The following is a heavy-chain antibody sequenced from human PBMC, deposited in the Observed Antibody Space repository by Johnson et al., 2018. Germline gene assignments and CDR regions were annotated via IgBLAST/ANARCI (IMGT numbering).Heavy chain of an antibody. Sequence: AASGFTFSSYAMHWVRQAPGKGLEWVAVISYDGSNKYYADSVKGRFTISRDNSKNTLYLQRNSLRAEDAAVYYCGGGDFYEGGSAFDIWGQGTMVTVSS. J-gene: IGHJ3*02. CDR3: GGGDFYEGGSAFDI. V-gene: IGHV3-30-3*01. CDR2: ISYDGSNK. CDR1: GFTFSSYA. D-gene: IGHD2/OR15-2a*01.